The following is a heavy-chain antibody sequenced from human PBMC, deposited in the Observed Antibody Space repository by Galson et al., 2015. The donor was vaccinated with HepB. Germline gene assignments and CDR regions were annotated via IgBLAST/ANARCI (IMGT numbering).Heavy chain of an antibody. J-gene: IGHJ4*02. Sequence: SVKVSCKASGYTFTSYGISWVRQAPGQGLEWMGWISAYNGNTNYAQKLQGRVTMTTDTSTSTAYMELRSLRSDDTAVYYCARELPLFYGSGPFDYWGQGTLVTVSS. CDR1: GYTFTSYG. CDR2: ISAYNGNT. D-gene: IGHD3-10*01. V-gene: IGHV1-18*01. CDR3: ARELPLFYGSGPFDY.